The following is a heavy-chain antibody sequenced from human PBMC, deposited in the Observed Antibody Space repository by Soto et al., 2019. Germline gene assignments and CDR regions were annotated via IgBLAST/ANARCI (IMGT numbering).Heavy chain of an antibody. Sequence: VKVSCKASGFTFTSSAMQWVRQARGQRLEWIGWIVVGSGNTNYAQKFQERVTITADDSTSAAYMELSSLRSEDTAVYYCARETTLATFDPWGQGTLVTVSS. CDR2: IVVGSGNT. CDR3: ARETTLATFDP. V-gene: IGHV1-58*02. J-gene: IGHJ5*02. D-gene: IGHD5-12*01. CDR1: GFTFTSSA.